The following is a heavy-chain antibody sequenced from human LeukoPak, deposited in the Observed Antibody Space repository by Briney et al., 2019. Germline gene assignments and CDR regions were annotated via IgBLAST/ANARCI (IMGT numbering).Heavy chain of an antibody. CDR1: GFTFTDGN. D-gene: IGHD2-2*01. CDR3: ARDPKSQLLLDY. Sequence: ASVNVSLKSSGFTFTDGNVHLVRQAPEQGLAWMGWIYLYSGAINYAQKFQGRVTLTRDTPISTAYMELSRLTSGDTAVYYCARDPKSQLLLDYWGQGTQVTVSS. CDR2: IYLYSGAI. J-gene: IGHJ4*02. V-gene: IGHV1-2*02.